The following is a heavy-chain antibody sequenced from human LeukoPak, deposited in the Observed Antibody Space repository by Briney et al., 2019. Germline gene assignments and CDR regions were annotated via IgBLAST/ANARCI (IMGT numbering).Heavy chain of an antibody. CDR2: IYTSGST. CDR3: AREAVAGNYYMDV. CDR1: GGSISSYY. V-gene: IGHV4-4*07. J-gene: IGHJ6*03. D-gene: IGHD6-19*01. Sequence: PSETLSLTCTVSGGSISSYYWSWIRQPAGKGLEWIGRIYTSGSTNYNPSLKSRVTMSVDTSKNQFSPKLSSVTAAGTAVYYCAREAVAGNYYMDVWGKGTTVTVSS.